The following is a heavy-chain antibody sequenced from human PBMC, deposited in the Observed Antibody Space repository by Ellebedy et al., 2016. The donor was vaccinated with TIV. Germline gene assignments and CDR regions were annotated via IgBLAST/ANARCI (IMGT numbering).Heavy chain of an antibody. CDR2: IFHRGST. J-gene: IGHJ4*02. D-gene: IGHD1-1*01. CDR3: ARDRGNVTFDY. V-gene: IGHV4-38-2*02. Sequence: MPSETLSLTCSVSGYSISSGYYWGWIRQPPGKGLEWIGSIFHRGSTDYNPSLHSRVTMSVDTYKNQFSLKLSSVTAADTAVYYCARDRGNVTFDYWGQGTLVTVSS. CDR1: GYSISSGYY.